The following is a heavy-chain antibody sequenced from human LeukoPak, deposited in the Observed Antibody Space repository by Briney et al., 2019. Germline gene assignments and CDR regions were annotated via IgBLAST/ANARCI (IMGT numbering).Heavy chain of an antibody. Sequence: SETLSLTCTVSSGSISNSNYYWGWIRQPPGKGLEWIGSIFYDGSPDYNPSLKSRVTISLDTSKNQFSLKVSSVTAADTAVYYCARDRALLFNWNKRGPIDYWGQGTLVTVSS. CDR2: IFYDGSP. V-gene: IGHV4-39*07. CDR1: SGSISNSNYY. CDR3: ARDRALLFNWNKRGPIDY. J-gene: IGHJ4*02. D-gene: IGHD1/OR15-1a*01.